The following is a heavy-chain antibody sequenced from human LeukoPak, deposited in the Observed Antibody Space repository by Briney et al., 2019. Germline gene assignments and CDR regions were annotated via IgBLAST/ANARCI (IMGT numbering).Heavy chain of an antibody. V-gene: IGHV3-11*04. Sequence: PGGSLRLSCAASGFTFSDYYMSWIRQAPGKGLEWVSYISSSGSTIYYADSVKGRFTISRDTSKNTLYLQMNSLRAEDTAVYYCAKDPRAAAGNYYYGMDVWGQGTTVTVSS. J-gene: IGHJ6*02. CDR2: ISSSGSTI. D-gene: IGHD6-13*01. CDR3: AKDPRAAAGNYYYGMDV. CDR1: GFTFSDYY.